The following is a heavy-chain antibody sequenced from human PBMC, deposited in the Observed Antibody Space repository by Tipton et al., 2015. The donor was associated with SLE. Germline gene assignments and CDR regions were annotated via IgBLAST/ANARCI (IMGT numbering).Heavy chain of an antibody. V-gene: IGHV1-69*04. CDR3: ARGYDFWCGYIY. Sequence: QSGPEVKKPGSSVKVSCKASGGTFSSYTITWVRQAPGQGLEWMGRIIPTLGIANYAQQLQGRVTITADKSTSTAYMELSSLRSEDTAVYYCARGYDFWCGYIYWGQGTLVTVSS. D-gene: IGHD3-3*01. J-gene: IGHJ4*02. CDR1: GGTFSSYT. CDR2: IIPTLGIA.